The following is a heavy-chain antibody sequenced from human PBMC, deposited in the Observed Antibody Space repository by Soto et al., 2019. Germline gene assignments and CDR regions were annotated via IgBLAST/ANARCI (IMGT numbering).Heavy chain of an antibody. CDR1: GGSFSRGYW. Sequence: PSETLSLTCAVSGGSFSRGYWWSWVRQTPGKGLEWIGEIYDSGTKNYSPSLKSRVTISVDKSKNQFSLSLASVTAADTAVYYCARGGAINTRWYEGGFDSWGQGALVTVSS. CDR2: IYDSGTK. CDR3: ARGGAINTRWYEGGFDS. D-gene: IGHD6-13*01. J-gene: IGHJ4*02. V-gene: IGHV4-4*02.